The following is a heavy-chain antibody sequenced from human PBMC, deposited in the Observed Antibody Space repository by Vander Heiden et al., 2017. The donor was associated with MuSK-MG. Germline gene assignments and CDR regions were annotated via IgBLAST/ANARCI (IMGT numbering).Heavy chain of an antibody. CDR1: GFTFSNYW. D-gene: IGHD3-10*01. CDR2: INSDESTT. J-gene: IGHJ4*02. CDR3: ARGISPGGYYYGSGSSDY. Sequence: EVQLVESGGGLVQPGGSLSPSCAASGFTFSNYWMHWVRQAPGPGLVWVSRINSDESTTTYADSVKSRFTISRDNAKNTLYLKMNSLRAEDTAVYYCARGISPGGYYYGSGSSDYWGQGTLVTVSS. V-gene: IGHV3-74*01.